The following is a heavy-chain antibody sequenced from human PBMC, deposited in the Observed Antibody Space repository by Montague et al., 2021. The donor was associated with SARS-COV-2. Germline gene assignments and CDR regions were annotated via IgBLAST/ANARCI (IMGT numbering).Heavy chain of an antibody. CDR2: IWYDGSNK. Sequence: SLRLSCAASGFTFSSYGMHWVRQAPGKGLEWVAVIWYDGSNKYYADSVKGRFTISGDNSKNTLYLQMNSLRAEDTAVYYCARDRGYSYGPTYYYYGMDVWGQGTTVTVSS. J-gene: IGHJ6*02. D-gene: IGHD5-18*01. V-gene: IGHV3-33*01. CDR3: ARDRGYSYGPTYYYYGMDV. CDR1: GFTFSSYG.